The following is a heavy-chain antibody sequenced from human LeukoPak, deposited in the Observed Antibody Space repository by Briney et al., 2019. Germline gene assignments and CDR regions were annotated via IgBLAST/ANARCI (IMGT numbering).Heavy chain of an antibody. CDR2: IYYSGST. D-gene: IGHD3-10*01. Sequence: PSETLSLTCTVSGGSISSYYWSWIRQPPGKGLEWIGYIYYSGSTNYNSSLKSRVTISVDTSKNQFSLKLSSVTAADTAVYYRARGNAVMVRGVIQAFDIWGQETMVTVSS. CDR3: ARGNAVMVRGVIQAFDI. V-gene: IGHV4-59*01. J-gene: IGHJ3*02. CDR1: GGSISSYY.